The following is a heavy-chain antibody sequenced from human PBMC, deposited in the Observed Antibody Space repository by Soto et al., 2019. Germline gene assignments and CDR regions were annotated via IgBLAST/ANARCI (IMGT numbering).Heavy chain of an antibody. Sequence: GGSLRLSCAASGFAFTNYGFHWVRQAPGKGLEWVAHISNDGTKKFYADSVKGRFTISRDNSETTVYLHLTSLRPDDTALFYCARDVAMPTGLGLGYWGQGNLVTVSS. CDR2: ISNDGTKK. V-gene: IGHV3-30*03. J-gene: IGHJ4*02. CDR3: ARDVAMPTGLGLGY. CDR1: GFAFTNYG. D-gene: IGHD4-4*01.